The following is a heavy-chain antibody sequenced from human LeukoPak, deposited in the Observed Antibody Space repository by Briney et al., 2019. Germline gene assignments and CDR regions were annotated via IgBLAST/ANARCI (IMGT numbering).Heavy chain of an antibody. D-gene: IGHD3-16*01. J-gene: IGHJ4*02. CDR2: ISYTGSR. CDR1: GGSISNYY. V-gene: IGHV4-59*01. Sequence: SETLSLTCTVSGGSISNYYWTWIRQPPGKGLEWIGYISYTGSRNYNTSLKSRVTILIDTSMNQFSLNLSSVTAADTAVYYCARVGRGDYTWGSYSFDYWGQGTLVTVSA. CDR3: ARVGRGDYTWGSYSFDY.